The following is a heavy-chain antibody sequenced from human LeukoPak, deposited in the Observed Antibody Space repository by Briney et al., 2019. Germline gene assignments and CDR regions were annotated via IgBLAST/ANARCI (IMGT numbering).Heavy chain of an antibody. Sequence: SETLSLTCTVSGGSISSYYWSWIRQPPGKGLEWIGYIYYSGSTYYNPSLKSRVTISVDTSKNQFSLKLSSVTAADTAVYYCARDSIVVVSNWFDPWGQGTLVTVSS. CDR2: IYYSGST. CDR1: GGSISSYY. D-gene: IGHD3-22*01. CDR3: ARDSIVVVSNWFDP. V-gene: IGHV4-59*12. J-gene: IGHJ5*02.